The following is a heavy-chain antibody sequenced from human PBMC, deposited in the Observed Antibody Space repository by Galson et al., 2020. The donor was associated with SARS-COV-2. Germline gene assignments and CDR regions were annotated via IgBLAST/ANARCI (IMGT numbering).Heavy chain of an antibody. CDR1: GFTFSSHW. J-gene: IGHJ3*02. CDR2: IKQDGSEK. Sequence: GESLKIPCAASGFTFSSHWMSWVRQAPGKGLEWVANIKQDGSEKYYVDSVKGRFTISRDNAKNSLYLQMNSLRAEDTAVYYCARAEVGIAVAGLDAFDSWGQGTMVTVSS. D-gene: IGHD6-19*01. V-gene: IGHV3-7*04. CDR3: ARAEVGIAVAGLDAFDS.